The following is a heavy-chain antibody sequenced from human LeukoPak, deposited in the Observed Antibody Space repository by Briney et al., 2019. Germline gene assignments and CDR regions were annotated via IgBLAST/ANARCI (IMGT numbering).Heavy chain of an antibody. V-gene: IGHV3-23*01. J-gene: IGHJ4*02. D-gene: IGHD2-2*01. Sequence: GGSLRLSCATSGFTFNDYAMNWVRQAPGKGLEWVAGISGSGADTYYADSVKGRFTISRDNSKNTLYLQTDTLRVEDTAVYCCVRRLCRGTACYYFDYWGQGTLVTVSS. CDR1: GFTFNDYA. CDR2: ISGSGADT. CDR3: VRRLCRGTACYYFDY.